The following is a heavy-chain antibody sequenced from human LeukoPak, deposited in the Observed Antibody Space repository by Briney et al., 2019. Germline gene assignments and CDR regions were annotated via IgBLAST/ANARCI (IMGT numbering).Heavy chain of an antibody. J-gene: IGHJ5*02. Sequence: GGSLRLSCAASGFSLTSYSMNWVRQAPGKGPEWISYIDSPGTTIFYADFVRGRFTISRDKANNLLILQMNSPRVEDTAVYYCAREEFHLGCFVPWGRGTLVTVSS. CDR1: GFSLTSYS. CDR3: AREEFHLGCFVP. D-gene: IGHD7-27*01. V-gene: IGHV3-48*01. CDR2: IDSPGTTI.